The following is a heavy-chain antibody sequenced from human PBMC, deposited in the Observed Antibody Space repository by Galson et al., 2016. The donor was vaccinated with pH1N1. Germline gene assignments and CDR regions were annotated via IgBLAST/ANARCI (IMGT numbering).Heavy chain of an antibody. J-gene: IGHJ4*02. V-gene: IGHV1-69*13. D-gene: IGHD2-8*02. CDR3: ARDGTVGSHCDY. CDR1: GDTFSTYG. CDR2: IIPVFGKV. Sequence: SVKVSCKASGDTFSTYGIAWVRQAPGQGLEWMGSIIPVFGKVNYAQKFQDRVTFSADESTKTAYMELSSLRSEDTAVYFCARDGTVGSHCDYWGQGTLVTVSS.